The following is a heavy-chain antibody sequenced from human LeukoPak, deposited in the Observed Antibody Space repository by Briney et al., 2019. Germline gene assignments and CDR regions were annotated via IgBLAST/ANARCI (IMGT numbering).Heavy chain of an antibody. J-gene: IGHJ4*02. D-gene: IGHD2/OR15-2a*01. CDR3: ARGPTRANSSDY. CDR2: INHSGST. Sequence: PSETLSLTCAVYGGSFSGYYWSWIRQPPGKGLEWIGEINHSGSTNYNPSLKSRVTISVDTSKNQFSLKLSSVTAADTAVYYCARGPTRANSSDYWGQGTLLTVSS. CDR1: GGSFSGYY. V-gene: IGHV4-34*01.